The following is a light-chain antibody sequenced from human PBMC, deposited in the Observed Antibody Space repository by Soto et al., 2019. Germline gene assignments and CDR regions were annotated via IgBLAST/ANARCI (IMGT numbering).Light chain of an antibody. V-gene: IGKV3-20*01. Sequence: ETVLTQSPGSLSLSPGETATLSCRASQSVSSTYLAWYQQKPGQAPRVLIYGASSRATGIPDRFSGSGSGTDFPLTISRLEPEDFAVYYCHQCGNSWWTFGQGTKVEIK. CDR3: HQCGNSWWT. J-gene: IGKJ1*01. CDR2: GAS. CDR1: QSVSSTY.